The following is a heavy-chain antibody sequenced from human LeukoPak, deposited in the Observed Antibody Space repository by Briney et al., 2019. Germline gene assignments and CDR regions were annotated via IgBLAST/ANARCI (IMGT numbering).Heavy chain of an antibody. Sequence: GGSLRLSCAASGFTFSSYAMSWVRQAPGEGLEWVSAISGSGGSTYYADSVKGRFTISRDNSKNTLYLQMNSLRAEDTAVYYCAKALRGGWTRFDYWGQGTLVTVSS. CDR1: GFTFSSYA. CDR3: AKALRGGWTRFDY. D-gene: IGHD6-19*01. V-gene: IGHV3-23*01. CDR2: ISGSGGST. J-gene: IGHJ4*02.